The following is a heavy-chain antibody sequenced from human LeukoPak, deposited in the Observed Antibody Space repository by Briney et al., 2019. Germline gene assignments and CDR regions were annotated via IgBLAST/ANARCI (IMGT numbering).Heavy chain of an antibody. CDR3: ARRVVVVAATERCDWFDP. J-gene: IGHJ5*02. CDR1: GGSISSYY. D-gene: IGHD2-15*01. CDR2: INHSGST. Sequence: PSETLSLTCTVSGGSISSYYWSWIRQPPGKGLEWIGEINHSGSTNYNPSLKSRVTISVDTSKNQFSLKLSSVTAADTAVYYCARRVVVVAATERCDWFDPWGQGTLVTVSS. V-gene: IGHV4-34*01.